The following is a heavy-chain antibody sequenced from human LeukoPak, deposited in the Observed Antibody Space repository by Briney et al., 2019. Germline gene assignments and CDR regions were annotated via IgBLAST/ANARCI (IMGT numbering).Heavy chain of an antibody. D-gene: IGHD2-2*01. J-gene: IGHJ6*03. CDR1: GFTFSRYW. V-gene: IGHV3-7*01. CDR3: AREKEGYCSRTSCYLDYYYYYMDV. Sequence: GESLRLSCAASGFTFSRYWMTWVRQAPGKGLEWVANIKQDGSEKYYVDSVKGRFTISRDNAKNSLYLQMNSLRAEDTAVYYCAREKEGYCSRTSCYLDYYYYYMDVWGKGTTVTISS. CDR2: IKQDGSEK.